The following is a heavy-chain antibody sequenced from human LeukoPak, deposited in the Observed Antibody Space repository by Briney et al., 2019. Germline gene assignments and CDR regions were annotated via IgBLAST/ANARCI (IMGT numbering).Heavy chain of an antibody. Sequence: GGSLRLSCAASGFTFSSYAMSWVRQAPGKGLECVSAISGSGGSTYYADSVKSRFTISRDNSKNTLYLQINSLRAEDTAVYYCAKDSVAAADTFDYWGQGTLVTVSS. V-gene: IGHV3-23*01. D-gene: IGHD6-13*01. CDR2: ISGSGGST. CDR1: GFTFSSYA. CDR3: AKDSVAAADTFDY. J-gene: IGHJ4*02.